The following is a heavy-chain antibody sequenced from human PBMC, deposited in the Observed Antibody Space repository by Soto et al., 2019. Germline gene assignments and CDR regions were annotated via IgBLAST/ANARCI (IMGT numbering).Heavy chain of an antibody. CDR3: ARTYCSSTTCYDLFDS. CDR2: MNPNSGNT. V-gene: IGHV1-8*01. CDR1: GYTFTSYD. D-gene: IGHD2-2*01. Sequence: ASVKVSCKASGYTFTSYDIKWVRQATGQGLEWMGWMNPNSGNTGYEQKFQGRVTMTRNTSISTAYMELSSLRSEDTAVYYCARTYCSSTTCYDLFDSWGQGTLVTVSS. J-gene: IGHJ4*02.